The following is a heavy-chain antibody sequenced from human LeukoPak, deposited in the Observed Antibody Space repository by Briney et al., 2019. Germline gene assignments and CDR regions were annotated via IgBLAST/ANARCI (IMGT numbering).Heavy chain of an antibody. CDR2: IYPGDSDT. D-gene: IGHD3-10*01. CDR1: GYSFTSYW. J-gene: IGHJ3*02. V-gene: IGHV5-51*01. Sequence: GESLKISCKGSGYSFTSYWIGWVRQMPGKGLEWMGIIYPGDSDTRYSPSFQGQVTISADKSISTAYLQWSSLKVSDTAMYYWASRLLLGAFDIGGQGTMVTVSS. CDR3: ASRLLLGAFDI.